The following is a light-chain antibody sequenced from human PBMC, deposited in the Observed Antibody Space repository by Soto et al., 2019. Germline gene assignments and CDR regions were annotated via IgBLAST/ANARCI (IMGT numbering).Light chain of an antibody. CDR3: QQYGSLPIT. J-gene: IGKJ5*01. CDR1: QSISSSY. Sequence: EIVLTQSPGTLSLSPGERATLACRASQSISSSYIAWYQQKPGQTPRLLIYGPHTRATGIPDRFSGSGSGTDFTLTINRLEPEDFAVYCCQQYGSLPITFGQGTRLKIK. V-gene: IGKV3-20*01. CDR2: GPH.